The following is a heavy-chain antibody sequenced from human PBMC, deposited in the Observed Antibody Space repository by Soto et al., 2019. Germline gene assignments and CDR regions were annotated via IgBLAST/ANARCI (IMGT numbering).Heavy chain of an antibody. CDR3: ARDSMASTNPKPDYYYYGMDV. CDR2: IWYDGSNK. CDR1: GFTFSSYG. Sequence: GGSLRLSCAASGFTFSSYGMHWVRQAPGKGLEWVAVIWYDGSNKYYADSVKGRFTISRDNSKNTLYLQMNSLRAEDTAVYYCARDSMASTNPKPDYYYYGMDVWGQGTTVTVSS. J-gene: IGHJ6*02. V-gene: IGHV3-33*01.